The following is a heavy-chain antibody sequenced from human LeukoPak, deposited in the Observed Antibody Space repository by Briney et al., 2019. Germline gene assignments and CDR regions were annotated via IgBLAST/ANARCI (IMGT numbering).Heavy chain of an antibody. CDR1: GDSVSSTGAS. J-gene: IGHJ4*02. Sequence: SQTLSLTFAISGDSVSSTGASWNWLRQSPSRGLEWLGRTYYRSQQWHSDYAPSVKGRITLNPDTSKNQFSLQLNSVTPEDTAVYYCGRETDFGVVTNWGQGTLVTVSS. D-gene: IGHD3-3*01. V-gene: IGHV6-1*01. CDR3: GRETDFGVVTN. CDR2: TYYRSQQWHS.